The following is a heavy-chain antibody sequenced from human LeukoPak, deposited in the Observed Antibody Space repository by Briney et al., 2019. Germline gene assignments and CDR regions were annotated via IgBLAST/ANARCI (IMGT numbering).Heavy chain of an antibody. CDR3: ARGLRGWEGWFDP. Sequence: SQTLSLTCTVSGGSLSSGSYYWSWIRQPAGKGLEWIGLIYTSGSTNYNPSLKSRVTISLDTSKNQFSLKLSSVTAADTAVYYCARGLRGWEGWFDPWGQGTLVTVSS. CDR2: IYTSGST. D-gene: IGHD1-26*01. CDR1: GGSLSSGSYY. V-gene: IGHV4-61*02. J-gene: IGHJ5*02.